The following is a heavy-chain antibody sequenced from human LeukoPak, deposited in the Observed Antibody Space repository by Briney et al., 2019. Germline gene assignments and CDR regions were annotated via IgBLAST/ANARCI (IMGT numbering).Heavy chain of an antibody. Sequence: NAGGSLRLSCAASGFTCSDAWMSWVRQTSGKGLEWVGRIKTKIEGDTKDYAAPVEGRFFVSRDDSRNTLYLQMNGLRTEDTAVYYCTTDLSHSSGLNPDYWGQGTLVTVSS. V-gene: IGHV3-15*01. J-gene: IGHJ4*02. CDR3: TTDLSHSSGLNPDY. CDR1: GFTCSDAW. D-gene: IGHD3-22*01. CDR2: IKTKIEGDTK.